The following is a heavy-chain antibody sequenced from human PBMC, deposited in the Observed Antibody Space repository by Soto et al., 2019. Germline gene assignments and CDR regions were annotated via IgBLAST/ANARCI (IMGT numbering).Heavy chain of an antibody. CDR3: ARDALWFGELGSDDY. D-gene: IGHD3-10*01. CDR1: GFTFSSYW. Sequence: VQLVESGGGLVQPGGSLRLSCAASGFTFSSYWMSWVRQAPGKGLEWVANIKQDGSEKYYVDSVKGRFTISRDNAKNQLYLQMNSLRAEDTAVYYCARDALWFGELGSDDYWGQGTLVTVSS. J-gene: IGHJ4*02. V-gene: IGHV3-7*05. CDR2: IKQDGSEK.